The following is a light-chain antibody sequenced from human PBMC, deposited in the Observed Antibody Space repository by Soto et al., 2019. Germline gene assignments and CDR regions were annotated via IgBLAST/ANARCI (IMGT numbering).Light chain of an antibody. CDR3: CSYAGNSIYV. V-gene: IGLV2-23*01. CDR1: SRDVGSYNL. Sequence: LTHPACVSGSPGQSITISGTGTSRDVGSYNLVSWYQQHPGKAPKVMIYEGSKRPSGVSNRFSASKSGTTASLTISGLQAEDEADYYCCSYAGNSIYVFGSGTKVTVL. CDR2: EGS. J-gene: IGLJ1*01.